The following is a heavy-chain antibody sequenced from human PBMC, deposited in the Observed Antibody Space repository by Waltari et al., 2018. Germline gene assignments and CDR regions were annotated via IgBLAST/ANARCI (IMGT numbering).Heavy chain of an antibody. CDR2: IYYSGRT. Sequence: QLQLQESGPGLVKPSETLSLTCTVSGGSISSSSYYWGWIRQPPGKGLEWIGSIYYSGRTYYNPSLKSRVTISVDTSKNQFSLKLSSVTAADTAVYYCARHTFQLLYGWFDPWGQGTLVTVSS. D-gene: IGHD2-2*02. V-gene: IGHV4-39*01. J-gene: IGHJ5*02. CDR3: ARHTFQLLYGWFDP. CDR1: GGSISSSSYY.